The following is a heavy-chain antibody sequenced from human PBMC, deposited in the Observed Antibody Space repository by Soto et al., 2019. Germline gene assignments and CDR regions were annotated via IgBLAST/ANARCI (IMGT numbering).Heavy chain of an antibody. Sequence: GGSLRLSCAASGFTFSSYAMSWVRQAPGKGLEWVSAISGSGGSTYYADSVKGRFTISRYNSKNTLYLQMNSLRAEDTAVYYCAKGDLRHCSSTSCYIYYFDYWGQGTLVTVSS. CDR2: ISGSGGST. V-gene: IGHV3-23*01. D-gene: IGHD2-2*01. J-gene: IGHJ4*02. CDR1: GFTFSSYA. CDR3: AKGDLRHCSSTSCYIYYFDY.